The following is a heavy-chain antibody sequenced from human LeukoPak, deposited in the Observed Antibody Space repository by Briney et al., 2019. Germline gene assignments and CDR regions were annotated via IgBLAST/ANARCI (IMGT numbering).Heavy chain of an antibody. V-gene: IGHV1-2*02. D-gene: IGHD1-26*01. J-gene: IGHJ5*02. Sequence: RASVKVSCKASGYAFTGYYMHWVRQAPGQGLEWMGWINPNSGGTNYAQKFQGRVTMTRDTSISTAYMELSRLRSDDTAVYYCARVNVFGQWEPSHQSHNWFDPWGQGTLVTVSS. CDR3: ARVNVFGQWEPSHQSHNWFDP. CDR1: GYAFTGYY. CDR2: INPNSGGT.